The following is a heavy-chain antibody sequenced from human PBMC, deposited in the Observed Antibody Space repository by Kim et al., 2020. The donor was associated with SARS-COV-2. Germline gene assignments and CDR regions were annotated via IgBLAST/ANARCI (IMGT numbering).Heavy chain of an antibody. J-gene: IGHJ4*02. D-gene: IGHD5-12*01. Sequence: NYNPSLKSRVTISVDTSKNQFSLKLSSVTAADTAVYYCARDRTNSGWVDYWGQGTLVTVSS. CDR3: ARDRTNSGWVDY. V-gene: IGHV4-59*01.